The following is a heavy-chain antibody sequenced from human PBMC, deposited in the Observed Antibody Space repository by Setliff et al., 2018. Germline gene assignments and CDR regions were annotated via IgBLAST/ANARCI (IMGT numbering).Heavy chain of an antibody. CDR3: ARGPPVAATTTTISYWFDP. CDR1: GGSISSSSYY. V-gene: IGHV4-39*01. Sequence: PSETLSLTCTVSGGSISSSSYYWGWIRQPPGKGLEWIGSIYYSGSTYYNPSLKSRVTISVDTSKNQFSLKLSSVTAADTAVYYCARGPPVAATTTTISYWFDPWGQGTLVTVSS. D-gene: IGHD2-15*01. J-gene: IGHJ5*02. CDR2: IYYSGST.